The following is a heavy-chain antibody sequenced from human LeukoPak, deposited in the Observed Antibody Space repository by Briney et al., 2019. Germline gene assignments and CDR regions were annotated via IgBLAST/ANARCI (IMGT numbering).Heavy chain of an antibody. CDR2: FNPEDGET. CDR3: ATDPAMITFGGVIAELDT. D-gene: IGHD3-16*02. Sequence: ASVKVSCKVSGYTLTELSMHWVRQAPGKGLEWMGGFNPEDGETIYAQKFQGRVTMTEDTSTDTAYMELSSLRSEDTAVYYCATDPAMITFGGVIAELDTWGQGTLVTVSS. CDR1: GYTLTELS. V-gene: IGHV1-24*01. J-gene: IGHJ4*02.